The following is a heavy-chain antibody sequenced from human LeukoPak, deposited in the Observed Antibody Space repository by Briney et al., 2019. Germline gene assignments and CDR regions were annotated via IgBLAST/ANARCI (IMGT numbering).Heavy chain of an antibody. CDR1: GYTFSGFTGYY. J-gene: IGHJ5*02. D-gene: IGHD6-19*01. CDR2: LNPNSGGT. CDR3: VRGGESKEAVVLKGWFDP. Sequence: ASVKVSCKASGYTFSGFTGYYIHWVRQAPGQGLEWMGWLNPNSGGTNSAQKFQGRVTMTRDTSISTAYMELSRLGSDDTAVYYCVRGGESKEAVVLKGWFDPWGQGTLVTVSS. V-gene: IGHV1-2*02.